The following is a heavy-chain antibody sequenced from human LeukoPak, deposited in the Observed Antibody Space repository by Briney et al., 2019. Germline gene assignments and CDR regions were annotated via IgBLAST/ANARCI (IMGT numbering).Heavy chain of an antibody. CDR2: INPSGGST. CDR1: GYTFTSYY. CDR3: ARDRPSGGDYVWGSYRSTGPVDY. Sequence: ASVKVSCKASGYTFTSYYMHWVRQAPGQGLEWMGIINPSGGSTSYAQKFQGRVTMTRDMSTSTVYMELSSLRSEDTAVYYCARDRPSGGDYVWGSYRSTGPVDYWGQGTLVTVSS. D-gene: IGHD3-16*02. V-gene: IGHV1-46*01. J-gene: IGHJ4*02.